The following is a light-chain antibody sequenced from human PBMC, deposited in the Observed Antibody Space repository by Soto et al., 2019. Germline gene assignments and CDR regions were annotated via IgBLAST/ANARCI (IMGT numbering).Light chain of an antibody. Sequence: QSVLTQPPSASGTPGQRVTISCSGSSSNIGSNTVNWYQQLAGTAPKLLMYNENQRPSGVPDRFSGSKSGTSASLAISGLQSEDEADYYCAAWDDSLSAPVFGGGTKLTVL. CDR3: AAWDDSLSAPV. CDR1: SSNIGSNT. V-gene: IGLV1-44*01. CDR2: NEN. J-gene: IGLJ3*02.